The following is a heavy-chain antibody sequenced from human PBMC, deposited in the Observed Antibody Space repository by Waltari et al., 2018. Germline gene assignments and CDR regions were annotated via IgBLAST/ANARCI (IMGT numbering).Heavy chain of an antibody. Sequence: EVQLLESGGGLVQPGGSLRLSCAASGFTFSSYAMSWVRQAPGKGLEWVSAISCSGGSTYYADSVKGLFTISRDNSKNTLYLQMNSLRAEDTAVYYCAKAGLTYYYGSGSYYYYGMDVWGQGTTVTVSS. V-gene: IGHV3-23*01. CDR3: AKAGLTYYYGSGSYYYYGMDV. J-gene: IGHJ6*02. D-gene: IGHD3-10*01. CDR2: ISCSGGST. CDR1: GFTFSSYA.